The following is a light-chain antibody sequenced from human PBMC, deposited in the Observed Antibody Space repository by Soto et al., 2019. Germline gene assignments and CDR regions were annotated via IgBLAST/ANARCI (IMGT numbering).Light chain of an antibody. V-gene: IGLV2-8*01. Sequence: QSALTQPRSACGSVGQSVTISCTGTSSDVGAYNYVSWYQQHPGKAPKLMIYEVSKRPSGVPDRFSGSKSGYTASLTVSGLQAEDEADYYCSSHAGNNNYVFGTGTKVTVL. CDR1: SSDVGAYNY. CDR2: EVS. CDR3: SSHAGNNNYV. J-gene: IGLJ1*01.